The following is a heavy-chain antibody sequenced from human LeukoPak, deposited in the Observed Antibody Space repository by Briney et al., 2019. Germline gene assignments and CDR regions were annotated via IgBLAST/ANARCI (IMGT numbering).Heavy chain of an antibody. CDR1: GFTFSSYG. V-gene: IGHV3-30*03. J-gene: IGHJ4*02. Sequence: GGSLRLSCAASGFTFSSYGMHWVRQAPGKGLEWVAVISYDGGNKYYADSVKGRFTISRDNSKNTLYLQMDSLRAEEDTAIYYCAPDLRGSAWSLDDWGQGTLVTVSS. D-gene: IGHD6-13*01. CDR3: APDLRGSAWSLDD. CDR2: ISYDGGNK.